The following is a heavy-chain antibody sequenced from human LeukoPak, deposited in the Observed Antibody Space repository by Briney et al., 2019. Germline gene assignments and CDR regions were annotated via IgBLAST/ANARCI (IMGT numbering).Heavy chain of an antibody. Sequence: GGSLRLSCAASGFTFSGSAMHWVRQAPGKGLEWVANIKQDGSEKYYVDSVKGRFTISRDNAKNSLYLQMNSLRAEDTAVYYCARPVKLYYYDSSGHLDYWGQGTLVTVSS. J-gene: IGHJ4*02. D-gene: IGHD3-22*01. CDR2: IKQDGSEK. CDR3: ARPVKLYYYDSSGHLDY. V-gene: IGHV3-7*01. CDR1: GFTFSGSA.